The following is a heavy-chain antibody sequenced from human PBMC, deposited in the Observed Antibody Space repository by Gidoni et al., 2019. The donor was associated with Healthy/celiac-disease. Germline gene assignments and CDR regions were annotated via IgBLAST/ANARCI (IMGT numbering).Heavy chain of an antibody. J-gene: IGHJ6*02. CDR1: VGSISSRSYY. CDR3: ARRKEDSSGWMGDMFDYYYGMDV. Sequence: QLQLQESGPGLVQPSETLSLTCTVPVGSISSRSYYWGWIRQPPGKGLEWIGSIYYSGSTYYDPSLKSRVTISVDTSKNQFSLRLSSVTAADKAVYYCARRKEDSSGWMGDMFDYYYGMDVWGQGTTVTVSS. V-gene: IGHV4-39*01. D-gene: IGHD6-19*01. CDR2: IYYSGST.